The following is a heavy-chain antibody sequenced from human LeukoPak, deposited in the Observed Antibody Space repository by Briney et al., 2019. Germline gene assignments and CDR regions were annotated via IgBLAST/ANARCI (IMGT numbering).Heavy chain of an antibody. CDR1: GYTFTSYS. J-gene: IGHJ6*02. CDR2: MNPNSGNT. CDR3: ARGAKNIVVVPAAIYYYGMDV. V-gene: IGHV1-8*01. D-gene: IGHD2-2*01. Sequence: GASVKVSCKASGYTFTSYSMNWVRQAPGQGLEWMGWMNPNSGNTGYAQKFQGRVTMTRNTSISTAYMELSSLRSEDTAVYYCARGAKNIVVVPAAIYYYGMDVWGQGTTVTVSS.